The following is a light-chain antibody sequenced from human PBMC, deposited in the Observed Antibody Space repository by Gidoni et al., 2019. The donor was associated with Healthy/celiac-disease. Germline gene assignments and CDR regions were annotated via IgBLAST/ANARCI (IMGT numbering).Light chain of an antibody. V-gene: IGKV1-8*01. CDR1: QGISCY. CDR2: AAS. Sequence: IRMTQSPSSFSASTGDRVTITCQASQGISCYLAWYQQKPGKAPKLLIYAASTVQSGVPSRFSGSGAGTDFTLTISCLQSEEFATYYCQQYYSYPLTFGGGTKVEIK. J-gene: IGKJ4*01. CDR3: QQYYSYPLT.